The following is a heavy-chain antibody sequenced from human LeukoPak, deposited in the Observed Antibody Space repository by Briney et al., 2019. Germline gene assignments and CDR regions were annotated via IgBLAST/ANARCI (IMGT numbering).Heavy chain of an antibody. CDR3: ARGYDSSGY. CDR1: GYTFTDYA. Sequence: ASVKVSCKASGYTFTDYAMNWVRQAPGQGLEWLGWINTNTGNPTYAQGFTGRFVFSLDTSVSTAYLQISSLQPEDTAVYYCARGYDSSGYWGQGTLVTVSS. CDR2: INTNTGNP. J-gene: IGHJ4*02. D-gene: IGHD3-22*01. V-gene: IGHV7-4-1*02.